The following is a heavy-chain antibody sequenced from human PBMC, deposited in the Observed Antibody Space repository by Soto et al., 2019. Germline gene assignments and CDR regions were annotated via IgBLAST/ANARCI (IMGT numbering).Heavy chain of an antibody. CDR3: ARDTGRSLASARFDD. CDR1: GYTFTGFY. D-gene: IGHD2-8*02. CDR2: INPDSGGA. J-gene: IGHJ4*02. V-gene: IGHV1-2*02. Sequence: QVQLVQSGAEVKKPGASVKVSCEASGYTFTGFYIHWVRQAPGQGLEWMGWINPDSGGANYAQKFPGRVTITGDTSISTAYMALSRLRSDDTAVYYCARDTGRSLASARFDDWGQGTLVTVSS.